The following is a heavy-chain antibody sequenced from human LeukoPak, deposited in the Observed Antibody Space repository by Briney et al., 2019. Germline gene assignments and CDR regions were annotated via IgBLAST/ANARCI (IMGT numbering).Heavy chain of an antibody. V-gene: IGHV3-30*19. CDR3: ARDGETTVTIDY. CDR1: GFTFSSYG. D-gene: IGHD4-17*01. Sequence: GGSLRLSCAASGFTFSSYGMHWVRQAPGKGLEWVAVISYDGSDKYYADSVKGRFTISRDNSKNTLFLQMNSLRAEDTAVYYCARDGETTVTIDYWGQGTLVTVSS. J-gene: IGHJ4*02. CDR2: ISYDGSDK.